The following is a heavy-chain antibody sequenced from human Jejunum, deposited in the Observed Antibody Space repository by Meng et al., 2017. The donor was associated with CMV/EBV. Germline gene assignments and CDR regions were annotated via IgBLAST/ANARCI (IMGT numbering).Heavy chain of an antibody. J-gene: IGHJ3*01. D-gene: IGHD3-22*01. Sequence: STGGYYWSWIRQPPGKGLEWIGYIYYSGPTYYNPSLKSRVVMSVDTSKNHFSLDLSSVTAADTAVYYCARDHMGSYYDNYTALDVWGQGTMVTVSS. CDR2: IYYSGPT. CDR1: STGGYY. V-gene: IGHV4-31*02. CDR3: ARDHMGSYYDNYTALDV.